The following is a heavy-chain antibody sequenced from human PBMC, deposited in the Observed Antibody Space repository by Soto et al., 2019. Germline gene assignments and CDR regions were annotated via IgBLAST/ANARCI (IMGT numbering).Heavy chain of an antibody. V-gene: IGHV3-23*01. Sequence: QPGGSLRLSCAASGFTFSSYAMSWVRQAPGKGLEWVSAISGSGGSTYYADSVKGRFTISRDNSKNTLYLQMNSLRAEDTAVYYCANYGAEYQLLSTRYYGMDVWGQGTTVTVSS. CDR3: ANYGAEYQLLSTRYYGMDV. CDR1: GFTFSSYA. D-gene: IGHD2-2*01. J-gene: IGHJ6*02. CDR2: ISGSGGST.